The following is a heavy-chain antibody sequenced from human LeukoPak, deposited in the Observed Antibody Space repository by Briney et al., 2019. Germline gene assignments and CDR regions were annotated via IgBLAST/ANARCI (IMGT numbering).Heavy chain of an antibody. CDR1: GYTFTGYY. CDR3: AREVLYGSGSYSPPPSDAFDI. D-gene: IGHD3-10*01. V-gene: IGHV1-2*02. J-gene: IGHJ3*02. CDR2: INPNSGGT. Sequence: GASVKVSCKASGYTFTGYYMHWVQQAPGQGLEWMGWINPNSGGTNYAQKFQGRVTMTRDTSISTAYMELSRLRSDDTAVYYCAREVLYGSGSYSPPPSDAFDIWGQGTMVTVSS.